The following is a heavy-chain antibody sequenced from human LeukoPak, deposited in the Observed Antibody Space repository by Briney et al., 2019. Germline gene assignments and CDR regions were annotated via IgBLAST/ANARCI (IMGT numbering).Heavy chain of an antibody. CDR3: ARNGYTFGLDY. D-gene: IGHD1-1*01. Sequence: SQTLSLTCTVSGGSINRGGYFWSWIRQHPGRGLEWIGYIYYSGSTYYNPSLKSRVTISIDTSKNQFSLRLSSVTAADAAVYYCARNGYTFGLDYWGQGTLVTVSS. CDR2: IYYSGST. V-gene: IGHV4-31*03. J-gene: IGHJ4*02. CDR1: GGSINRGGYF.